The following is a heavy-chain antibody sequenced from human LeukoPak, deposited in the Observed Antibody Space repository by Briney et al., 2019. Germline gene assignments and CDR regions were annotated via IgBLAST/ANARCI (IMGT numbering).Heavy chain of an antibody. Sequence: GGSLRLSCTASGFTFGDYSMNWVRQAPGKGLEWVGFIRSKAYGGTTEYAASVKGRFTISRDDSKSIAYLQMNSLKTEDTAVYYCTRSDSSGFLEAFDIWGQGTMVTVSS. J-gene: IGHJ3*02. V-gene: IGHV3-49*04. CDR1: GFTFGDYS. CDR2: IRSKAYGGTT. CDR3: TRSDSSGFLEAFDI. D-gene: IGHD3-22*01.